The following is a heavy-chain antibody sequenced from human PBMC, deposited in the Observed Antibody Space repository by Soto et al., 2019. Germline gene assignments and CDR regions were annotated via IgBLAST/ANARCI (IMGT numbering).Heavy chain of an antibody. V-gene: IGHV3-21*01. D-gene: IGHD6-25*01. CDR2: INGRSNYK. CDR3: AREHSILIPAGSDG. CDR1: GFLFSTYV. Sequence: GVSLSLSCATSGFLFSTYVMNWVRQAPGKGLEWVSSINGRSNYKYYANSVRGRFTISRDNAKNSLFLQMSSLTAEDTAVYYWAREHSILIPAGSDGCGQGPLVTVAS. J-gene: IGHJ4*02.